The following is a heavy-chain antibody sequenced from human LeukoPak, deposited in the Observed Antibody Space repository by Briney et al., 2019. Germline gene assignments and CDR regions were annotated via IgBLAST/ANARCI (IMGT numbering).Heavy chain of an antibody. V-gene: IGHV3-7*01. D-gene: IGHD3-3*01. CDR2: IKYDGSEK. CDR3: ARAPREWLLGYHFEY. Sequence: GGSLRLSCAASGFTFSSYWMSWVRQAPGKGLEWVANIKYDGSEKYYVDSVKGRFAISRDNGKNSLYLQMNSLRVEDMAVYYCARAPREWLLGYHFEYWGQGTLVTVSS. J-gene: IGHJ4*02. CDR1: GFTFSSYW.